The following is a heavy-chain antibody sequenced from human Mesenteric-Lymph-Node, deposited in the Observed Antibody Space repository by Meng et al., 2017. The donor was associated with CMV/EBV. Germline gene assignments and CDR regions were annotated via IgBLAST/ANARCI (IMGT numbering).Heavy chain of an antibody. CDR2: ISAYNGNT. V-gene: IGHV1-18*04. CDR3: ARGGIAAAGTVDY. J-gene: IGHJ4*02. Sequence: ACGYTLTGNGISWVRQAPGQGLEWMGWISAYNGNTNNAQKLQGKVTMTTDTSTSTAYMELRSLRSDDTAVYYCARGGIAAAGTVDYWGQGTLVTVSS. D-gene: IGHD6-13*01. CDR1: GYTLTGNG.